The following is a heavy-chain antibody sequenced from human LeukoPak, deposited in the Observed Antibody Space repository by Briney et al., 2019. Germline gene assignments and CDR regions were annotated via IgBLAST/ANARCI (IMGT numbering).Heavy chain of an antibody. CDR2: SSAYTVNT. CDR1: GYTLTSYG. D-gene: IGHD1-26*01. Sequence: ASVKVSCRASGYTLTSYGISWVRQAPGQGRERRGWSSAYTVNTNYAQKLQGRVTMTKETSPSTASMELRSLRSDDTAVYYCARVVVGGSYSYYYYYMDVWGKGTTVTVSS. CDR3: ARVVVGGSYSYYYYYMDV. J-gene: IGHJ6*03. V-gene: IGHV1-18*01.